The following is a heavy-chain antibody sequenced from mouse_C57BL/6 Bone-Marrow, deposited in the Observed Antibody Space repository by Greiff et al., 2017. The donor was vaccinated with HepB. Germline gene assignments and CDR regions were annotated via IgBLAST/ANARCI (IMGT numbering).Heavy chain of an antibody. J-gene: IGHJ3*01. V-gene: IGHV1-69*01. D-gene: IGHD2-3*01. CDR2: IDPSDSYT. CDR1: GYTFTSYW. Sequence: VQLQQPGAELVMPGASVKLSCKASGYTFTSYWMHWVKQRPGQGLEWIGEIDPSDSYTNYNQKFKGKSTLTVDKSSSTAYMQLRSLTSEDSAVYYCARYGWLGEFAYWGQGTLVTVSA. CDR3: ARYGWLGEFAY.